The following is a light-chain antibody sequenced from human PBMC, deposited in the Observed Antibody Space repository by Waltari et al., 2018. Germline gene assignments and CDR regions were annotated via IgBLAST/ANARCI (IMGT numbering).Light chain of an antibody. CDR2: RTN. CDR1: SGPVSSGPY. J-gene: IGLJ3*02. V-gene: IGLV8-61*01. Sequence: QTVVTQEPSFSVSPGGTVTLTCGLTSGPVSSGPYPGWYQQTPGQAPRTLIYRTNTRSSGVPDRFSGSIVGNKAALTITGAQADDESDYYCVMYVGSGIWVFGGGTKLTVL. CDR3: VMYVGSGIWV.